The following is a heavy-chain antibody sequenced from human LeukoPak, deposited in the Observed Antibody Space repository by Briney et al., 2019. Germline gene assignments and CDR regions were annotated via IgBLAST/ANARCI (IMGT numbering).Heavy chain of an antibody. Sequence: ASVKVSCKASGYTFTSYGITWVRQATGQGLEWMGWMNPNSGNTGYAQKFQGRVTMTRNTSISTAYMELSSLRSDDTAVYYCARKYLYGSGKPHFDYWGQGALVTVSS. CDR1: GYTFTSYG. V-gene: IGHV1-8*02. CDR2: MNPNSGNT. D-gene: IGHD3-10*01. J-gene: IGHJ4*02. CDR3: ARKYLYGSGKPHFDY.